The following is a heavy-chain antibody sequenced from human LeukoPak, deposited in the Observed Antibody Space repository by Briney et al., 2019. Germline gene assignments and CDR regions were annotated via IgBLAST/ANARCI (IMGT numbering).Heavy chain of an antibody. J-gene: IGHJ4*02. Sequence: SETLSLTCAVYGGSFSGYYWSWIRQPPGKGLEWIGEINHSGSTNYNPSLKSRVTISVDTSKNQFPLKLSSVTAADTAVYYCARGVPRIAAADYWGQGTLVTVSS. CDR2: INHSGST. D-gene: IGHD6-13*01. CDR1: GGSFSGYY. V-gene: IGHV4-34*01. CDR3: ARGVPRIAAADY.